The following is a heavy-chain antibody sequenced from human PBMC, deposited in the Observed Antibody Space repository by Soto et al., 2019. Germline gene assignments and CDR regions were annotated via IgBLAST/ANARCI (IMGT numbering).Heavy chain of an antibody. CDR2: IKSKTDGDTI. CDR3: TTGGVLP. Sequence: GGSLRLSCATSAITLSDAWMNWVRKAPGRGLEWIGRIKSKTDGDTIDYTASVKGRFTISRDDSENTLYLQMNSLNTEDTGVYYCTTGGVLPWGQGTLVTVSS. J-gene: IGHJ5*02. V-gene: IGHV3-15*01. CDR1: AITLSDAW.